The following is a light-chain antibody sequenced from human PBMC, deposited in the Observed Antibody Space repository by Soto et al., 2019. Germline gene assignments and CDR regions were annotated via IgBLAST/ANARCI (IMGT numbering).Light chain of an antibody. CDR3: QEYKSAT. Sequence: DIQMTQSPYTLSASVGDRVTITCRASQSISDWLAWYQQKPGKAPNLLIYDASTLQSGVPSRFSGSGSGTEFTLTISSLQPDDFATYYCQEYKSATFGQGTKLEIE. CDR2: DAS. V-gene: IGKV1-5*01. J-gene: IGKJ2*01. CDR1: QSISDW.